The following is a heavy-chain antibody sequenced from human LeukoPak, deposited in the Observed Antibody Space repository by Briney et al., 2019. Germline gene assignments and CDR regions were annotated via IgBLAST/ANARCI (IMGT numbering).Heavy chain of an antibody. V-gene: IGHV3-23*01. CDR3: AKDYDSGTYFDY. D-gene: IGHD3-10*01. J-gene: IGHJ4*02. Sequence: GGSLRLSCAVSGFTFSSYGMTCVRQAPGEGVGWVSYICVSGGSTYYGGSVKGRFTISKDNSKNTLSLQMNSLRAEDTAVYYCAKDYDSGTYFDYWGQGTLVTVSS. CDR2: ICVSGGST. CDR1: GFTFSSYG.